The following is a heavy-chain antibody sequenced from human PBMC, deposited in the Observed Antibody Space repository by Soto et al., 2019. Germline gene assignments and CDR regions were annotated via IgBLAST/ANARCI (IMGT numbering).Heavy chain of an antibody. CDR2: IYPDDSDT. Sequence: GEALKISCKGSGYSFTTYWVGWVRQMPGKGLEWMGIIYPDDSDTRYSPSFQGQVTISADKSISTAYLQWSSLKASDTAMYYCARRQNGVRDYWGQGTLVTVSS. D-gene: IGHD3-10*02. CDR1: GYSFTTYW. V-gene: IGHV5-51*01. CDR3: ARRQNGVRDY. J-gene: IGHJ4*02.